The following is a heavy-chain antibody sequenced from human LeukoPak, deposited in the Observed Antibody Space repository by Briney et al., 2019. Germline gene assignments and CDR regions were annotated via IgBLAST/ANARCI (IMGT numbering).Heavy chain of an antibody. CDR3: AKVGGDYDSSGYVT. CDR1: GFTFDDYA. J-gene: IGHJ4*02. V-gene: IGHV3-9*01. D-gene: IGHD3-22*01. Sequence: GGSLRLSCAASGFTFDDYAMHWVRQAPGKGLEWVSGISWNSGSIGYADSAKGRFTISRDNAKNPLYLQMNSLRAEDTALYYCAKVGGDYDSSGYVTWGQGTLVTVSS. CDR2: ISWNSGSI.